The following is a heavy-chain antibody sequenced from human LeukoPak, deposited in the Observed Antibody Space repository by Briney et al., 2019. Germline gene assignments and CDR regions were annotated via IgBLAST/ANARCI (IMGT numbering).Heavy chain of an antibody. Sequence: ASVKVSCKASGYTFTSYAMNWVRQAPGQGLEWMGWINTNTGNPTYAQGFTGRFVFSLDTSVSTAYLQISSLKAEDTAVYYCARHYYGSGSYYDNWDYWGRGTLVTVSS. CDR1: GYTFTSYA. V-gene: IGHV7-4-1*02. J-gene: IGHJ4*02. CDR2: INTNTGNP. CDR3: ARHYYGSGSYYDNWDY. D-gene: IGHD3-10*01.